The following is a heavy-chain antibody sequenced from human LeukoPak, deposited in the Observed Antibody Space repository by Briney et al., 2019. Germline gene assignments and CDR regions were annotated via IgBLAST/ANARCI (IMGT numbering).Heavy chain of an antibody. D-gene: IGHD1-7*01. J-gene: IGHJ5*02. Sequence: PSETLSLTCAVSGGSISSSNWWSWVRRPPGKGLEWIGEIYHSGSTNYNPPLKSRVTISVDKSKNQFSLKLSSVTAADTAAYYCARDAGTTLLHWFDPWGQGTLVTVSS. CDR3: ARDAGTTLLHWFDP. V-gene: IGHV4-4*02. CDR2: IYHSGST. CDR1: GGSISSSNW.